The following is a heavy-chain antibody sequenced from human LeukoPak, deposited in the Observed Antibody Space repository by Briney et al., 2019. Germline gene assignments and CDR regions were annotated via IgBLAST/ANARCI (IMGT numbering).Heavy chain of an antibody. CDR2: INPYSGGT. D-gene: IGHD3-16*01. V-gene: IGHV1-2*02. CDR3: ARADRLHGGPYLIGP. Sequence: ASVKVSCKTSGYSFTDYYMHWVRQAPGQGLEWMGWINPYSGGTSSAQKFQGRVTMTRDTSISTVYLQVSWLTSDDTAIYYCARADRLHGGPYLIGPWGQGTLVTVSS. J-gene: IGHJ5*02. CDR1: GYSFTDYY.